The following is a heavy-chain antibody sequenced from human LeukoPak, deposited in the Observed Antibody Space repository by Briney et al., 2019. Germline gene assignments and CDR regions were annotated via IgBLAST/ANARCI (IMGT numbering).Heavy chain of an antibody. CDR3: AKGRGAFDI. D-gene: IGHD3-10*01. CDR1: GFTFSSYG. V-gene: IGHV3-30*18. J-gene: IGHJ3*02. CDR2: ISNDGSNK. Sequence: GGSLRLSCVASGFTFSSYGMHWVRQAPGKGLEWVAVISNDGSNKYYADSVKGRFTISRDNSKNTLYLQMNSLRAEDTAVYYCAKGRGAFDIWGQGTTVTVSS.